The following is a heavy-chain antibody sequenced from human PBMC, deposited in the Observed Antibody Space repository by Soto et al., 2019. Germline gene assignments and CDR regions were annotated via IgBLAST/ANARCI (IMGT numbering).Heavy chain of an antibody. V-gene: IGHV5-10-1*01. CDR1: GYSFTSYW. CDR3: ASITGTTPRAYYYYYYGMDV. Sequence: PGESLKISCKGSGYSFTSYWISWVRQMPGKGLEWMGRIDPSDSYTNYSPSFQGHVTISADKSISTAYLQWSSLKASDTAMYYCASITGTTPRAYYYYYYGMDVWGQGTTVTVSS. J-gene: IGHJ6*02. CDR2: IDPSDSYT. D-gene: IGHD1-7*01.